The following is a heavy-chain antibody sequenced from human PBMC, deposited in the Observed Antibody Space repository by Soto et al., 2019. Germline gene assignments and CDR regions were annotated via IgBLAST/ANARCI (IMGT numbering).Heavy chain of an antibody. V-gene: IGHV1-69*02. J-gene: IGHJ4*02. Sequence: QVQLVQSGAEVKKPGSSLKVSCETSGGTSTIYTISWVRQAPGQGLQWMGRIVPTLRLTNYAQEFQGRLTITAATSTSTAHMELSRLTSEDAAVYYCTTEKYGAGRVGVYYWGQGTLVTVSS. CDR1: GGTSTIYT. CDR2: IVPTLRLT. CDR3: TTEKYGAGRVGVYY. D-gene: IGHD3-16*01.